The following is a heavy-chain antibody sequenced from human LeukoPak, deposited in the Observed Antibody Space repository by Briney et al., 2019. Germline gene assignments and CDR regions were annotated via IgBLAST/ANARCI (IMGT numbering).Heavy chain of an antibody. J-gene: IGHJ3*02. CDR3: ARVRIVVDNNRRSVVAFDI. Sequence: SETLSLTCTVSGGSISSYYWSWIRQPPGKGLEWIGYIYYSGSTNYNPSLKSRVTISVDTSKNQFSLKLSSVTAADTAVYSCARVRIVVDNNRRSVVAFDIWGQGTMVTVSS. CDR1: GGSISSYY. D-gene: IGHD3-22*01. CDR2: IYYSGST. V-gene: IGHV4-59*01.